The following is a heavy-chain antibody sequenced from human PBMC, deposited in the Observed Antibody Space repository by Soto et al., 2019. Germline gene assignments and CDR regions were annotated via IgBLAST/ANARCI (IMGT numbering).Heavy chain of an antibody. Sequence: QVQLVESGGGVVQPGRSLRPSCAASGFTFSSYAMHWVRQAPGKGLEWVAVISYDGSNKYYADSVKGRFTISRDNSKNTLYLQMNSLRAEDTAVYYCARVGGYGGNSGGAIDYWGQGTLVTVSS. D-gene: IGHD4-17*01. J-gene: IGHJ4*02. V-gene: IGHV3-30-3*01. CDR3: ARVGGYGGNSGGAIDY. CDR2: ISYDGSNK. CDR1: GFTFSSYA.